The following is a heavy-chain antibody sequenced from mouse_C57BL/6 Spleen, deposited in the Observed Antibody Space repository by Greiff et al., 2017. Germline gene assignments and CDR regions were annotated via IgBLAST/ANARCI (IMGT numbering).Heavy chain of an antibody. J-gene: IGHJ2*01. CDR3: ARSTGTDY. Sequence: QVQLQQSGAELMKPGASVKLSCKATGFTFTGYWIEWVKQRPGHGLEWIGEILPGNGSTNYTEKFKGTATFTTDTSSNTAYMQLSSLTTEDSAIYYCARSTGTDYWGQVTTLTVSS. CDR2: ILPGNGST. D-gene: IGHD4-1*01. CDR1: GFTFTGYW. V-gene: IGHV1-9*01.